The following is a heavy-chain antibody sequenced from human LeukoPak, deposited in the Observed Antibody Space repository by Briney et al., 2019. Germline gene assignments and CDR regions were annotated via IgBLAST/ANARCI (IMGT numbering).Heavy chain of an antibody. CDR1: GYIFTNYE. D-gene: IGHD1-26*01. Sequence: ASVKVSCKASGYIFTNYEMNWVRQAPGQGLEWMGWINTTTGSPTYAQGFTGRFVFSLDTSVSTTYLQISSLEAEDTAVYYCARTVLGATGCFDYWGQGTLITVSS. CDR2: INTTTGSP. CDR3: ARTVLGATGCFDY. J-gene: IGHJ4*02. V-gene: IGHV7-4-1*02.